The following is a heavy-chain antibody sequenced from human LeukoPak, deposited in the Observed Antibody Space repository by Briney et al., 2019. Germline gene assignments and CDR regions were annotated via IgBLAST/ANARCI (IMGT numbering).Heavy chain of an antibody. V-gene: IGHV4-39*07. CDR2: IYYSGST. CDR3: ARVKPPTMVRGVGGDAFDI. CDR1: GGSISSSSYY. Sequence: SETLSLTCTVSGGSISSSSYYWGWIRQPPGEGLEWIGSIYYSGSTYYNPSLKSRVTISVDTSKNQFSLKLSSVTAADTAVYYCARVKPPTMVRGVGGDAFDIWGQGTMVTVSS. D-gene: IGHD3-10*01. J-gene: IGHJ3*02.